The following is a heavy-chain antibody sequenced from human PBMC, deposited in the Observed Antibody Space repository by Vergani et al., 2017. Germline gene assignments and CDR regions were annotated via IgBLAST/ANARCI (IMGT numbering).Heavy chain of an antibody. CDR1: GDSIISRSYY. D-gene: IGHD3-16*01. CDR3: ASGKYYSDSTSHFRGRYFDV. J-gene: IGHJ2*01. V-gene: IGHV4-39*01. CDR2: IYNSGNG. Sequence: QMQLQESGPGLVKASETLSLTCTVSGDSIISRSYYWGWIRQHPGKGLEWIGSIYNSGNGDSSSSLKSRVTISADTSKNQFSLRLTSVTAADTAVYYCASGKYYSDSTSHFRGRYFDVWGRGTLVTVPS.